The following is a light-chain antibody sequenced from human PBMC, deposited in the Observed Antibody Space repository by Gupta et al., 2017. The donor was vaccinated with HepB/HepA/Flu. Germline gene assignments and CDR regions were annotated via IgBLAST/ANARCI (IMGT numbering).Light chain of an antibody. CDR1: QTLVHSDGNTY. V-gene: IGKV2-30*02. J-gene: IGKJ5*01. Sequence: DIVMTQSPLSLPVTLGQPASISCRSSQTLVHSDGNTYLHWFQQRPGQSPRRLIYEVSKRDSGVPDRFSGSGSGTDFTMKISRVEAEDVAFYYSMQVTHWPPITFGQGTRLEIK. CDR2: EVS. CDR3: MQVTHWPPIT.